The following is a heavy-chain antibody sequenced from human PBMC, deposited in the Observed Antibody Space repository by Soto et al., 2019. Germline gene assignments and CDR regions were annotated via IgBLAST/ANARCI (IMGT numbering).Heavy chain of an antibody. D-gene: IGHD2-2*03. J-gene: IGHJ4*02. CDR2: IYYSGST. CDR1: GVSISSMTFY. V-gene: IGHV4-39*01. Sequence: SETLSLTCTVSGVSISSMTFYWGWIRQPPGKGLEWIGSIYYSGSTYYNPSLKSRVTVSADTSKNEFSLNLSSVTAADMAVYYCARHHRVDIHMVGSALDFWGQGIVVTVSS. CDR3: ARHHRVDIHMVGSALDF.